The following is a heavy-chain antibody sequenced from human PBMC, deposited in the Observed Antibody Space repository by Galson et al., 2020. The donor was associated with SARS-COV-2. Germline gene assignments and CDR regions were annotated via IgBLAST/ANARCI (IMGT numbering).Heavy chain of an antibody. CDR2: IYSGGST. V-gene: IGHV3-66*01. CDR3: ASEKLGYCSGGSCYEGAFDI. CDR1: GFTVSSNY. D-gene: IGHD2-15*01. J-gene: IGHJ3*02. Sequence: SCAASGFTVSSNYMSWVRQAPGKGLEWVSVIYSGGSTYYADSVKGRFTISRDNSKNTLYLQMNSLRAEDTAVYYCASEKLGYCSGGSCYEGAFDIWGQGTMVTVSS.